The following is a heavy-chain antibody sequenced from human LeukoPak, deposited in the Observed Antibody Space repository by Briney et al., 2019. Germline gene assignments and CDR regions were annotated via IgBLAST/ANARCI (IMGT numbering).Heavy chain of an antibody. J-gene: IGHJ4*02. Sequence: GGSLRLSCAASGYMFSSYAMSWVRQAPGKGLEWVSGISGSGGRTDYADSVKGRFTISRDNSKNMLYLQMNSLRVEDTAVYYCVPGGSGSYYGYYFDYWGQGTLVTVSS. D-gene: IGHD3-10*01. V-gene: IGHV3-23*01. CDR1: GYMFSSYA. CDR3: VPGGSGSYYGYYFDY. CDR2: ISGSGGRT.